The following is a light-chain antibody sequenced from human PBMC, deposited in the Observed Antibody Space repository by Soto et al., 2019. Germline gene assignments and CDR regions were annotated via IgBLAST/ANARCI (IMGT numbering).Light chain of an antibody. V-gene: IGKV3-20*01. J-gene: IGKJ4*01. CDR1: QTVRRRY. CDR2: GGF. Sequence: ELVLTQSPGTLSLSPGERATLSCRASQTVRRRYLAWYQQKSGQAPTLLIYGGFSRAPGVPDRFSGSGSGTEFTLTISRLEPEDFAFYYCQQYGNSLTFGGGTKVDIK. CDR3: QQYGNSLT.